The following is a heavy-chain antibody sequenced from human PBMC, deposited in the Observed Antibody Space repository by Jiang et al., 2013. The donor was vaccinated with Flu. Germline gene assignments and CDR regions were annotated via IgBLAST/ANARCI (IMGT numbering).Heavy chain of an antibody. Sequence: VSGVSITSYWWNWIRQTPGRDWSGLGGSITVGPPNYNPSLKSRVTITVDTSKNQFSLKLSSVTAADTAVYYCARDFTGGYNSFDPWGQGTLVTVSS. CDR3: ARDFTGGYNSFDP. J-gene: IGHJ5*02. CDR2: SITVGPP. V-gene: IGHV4-59*01. CDR1: GVSITSYW. D-gene: IGHD3-10*01.